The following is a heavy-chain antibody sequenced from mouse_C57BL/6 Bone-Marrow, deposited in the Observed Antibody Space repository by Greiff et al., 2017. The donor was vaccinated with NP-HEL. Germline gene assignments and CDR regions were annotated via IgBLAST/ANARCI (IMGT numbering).Heavy chain of an antibody. J-gene: IGHJ4*01. CDR1: GYSFTSYY. CDR3: PLYYGDAMDY. D-gene: IGHD1-1*01. V-gene: IGHV1-66*01. Sequence: VQLQQSGPELVKPGASVKISCKASGYSFTSYYIHWVKQRPGQGLEWIGWIYPGSGNTKYNEKFKGKATLTADTSSSTAYMQLSSLTSEDSAVYYCPLYYGDAMDYWGQGTSVTVSS. CDR2: IYPGSGNT.